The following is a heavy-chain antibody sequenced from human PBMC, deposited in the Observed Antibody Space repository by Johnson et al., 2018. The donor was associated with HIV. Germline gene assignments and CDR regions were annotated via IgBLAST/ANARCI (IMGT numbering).Heavy chain of an antibody. Sequence: VQLVESGGGLVQPGGSLRLSCAASGFTVSSNYMNWVRQAPGKGLDWVSLIYSGDSTYYADSVKGRFSISRDNSKNTLYLQMNSLRAEDTAVYFCARGDNAAAGDAFDIWGQGTMVTVSS. D-gene: IGHD6-13*01. CDR2: IYSGDST. CDR1: GFTVSSNY. V-gene: IGHV3-66*01. J-gene: IGHJ3*02. CDR3: ARGDNAAAGDAFDI.